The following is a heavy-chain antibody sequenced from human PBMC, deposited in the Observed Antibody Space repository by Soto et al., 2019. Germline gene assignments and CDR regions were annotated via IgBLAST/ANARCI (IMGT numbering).Heavy chain of an antibody. D-gene: IGHD3-3*01. CDR2: IDPSDSYT. J-gene: IGHJ6*02. V-gene: IGHV5-10-1*01. CDR3: ARLFFGVAIGSPDYYYGMDV. CDR1: GYSFTSYW. Sequence: PGESLKISCKGSGYSFTSYWISWVRQMPGKGLEWMGRIDPSDSYTNYSPSFQGHVTISADKSISTAYLQWSSLKASDTAMYYCARLFFGVAIGSPDYYYGMDVWGQGTTVTVSS.